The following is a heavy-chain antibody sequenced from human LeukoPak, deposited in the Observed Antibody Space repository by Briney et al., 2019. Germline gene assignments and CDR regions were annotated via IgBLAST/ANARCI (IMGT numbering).Heavy chain of an antibody. CDR1: GFTFSSYG. CDR3: ARSLVNPDYGDYEGVYYYYGMDV. J-gene: IGHJ6*02. D-gene: IGHD4-17*01. Sequence: PGGSLRLSCAASGFTFSSYGMHWVRQAPGKGLEWVAVIWYDGSNKYYADSVKGRFTISRDNSKNTLYLQMNSLRAEDTAVYYCARSLVNPDYGDYEGVYYYYGMDVWGQGTTVTVSS. CDR2: IWYDGSNK. V-gene: IGHV3-33*01.